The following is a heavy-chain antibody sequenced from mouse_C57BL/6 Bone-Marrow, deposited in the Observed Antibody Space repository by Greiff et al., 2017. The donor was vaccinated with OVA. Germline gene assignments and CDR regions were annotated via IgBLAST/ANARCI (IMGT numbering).Heavy chain of an antibody. CDR1: GYSITSGYY. Sequence: EVKLMESGPGLVKPSQSLSLTCSVTGYSITSGYYWNWIRQFPGNKLEWMGYISYDGSNNYNPSLKNRISITRDTSKNQFFLKLNSVTTEDTATYYCARDDYDFYYWGQGTTLTVSS. CDR3: ARDDYDFYY. CDR2: ISYDGSN. D-gene: IGHD1-1*02. J-gene: IGHJ2*01. V-gene: IGHV3-6*01.